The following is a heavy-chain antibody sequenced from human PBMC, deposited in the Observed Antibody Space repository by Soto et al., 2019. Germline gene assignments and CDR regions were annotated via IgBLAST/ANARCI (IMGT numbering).Heavy chain of an antibody. D-gene: IGHD1-26*01. CDR2: IYYSGST. Sequence: QLQLQESGPGLVKPSETLSLTCTVSGGSISSSSYHWGWIRQPPGKGLEWIGSIYYSGSTYYNPSLKSRVTISVDTSKNQFSLKLSSVTAADTAVYYCARRGRLGHAFDIWGQGTMVTVSS. CDR3: ARRGRLGHAFDI. V-gene: IGHV4-39*01. J-gene: IGHJ3*02. CDR1: GGSISSSSYH.